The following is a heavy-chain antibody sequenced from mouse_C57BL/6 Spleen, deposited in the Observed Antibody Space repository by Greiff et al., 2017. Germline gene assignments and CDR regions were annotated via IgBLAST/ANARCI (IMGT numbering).Heavy chain of an antibody. CDR2: IYPGDGDT. J-gene: IGHJ2*01. CDR1: GYAFSSSW. Sequence: QVQLQQSGPELVKPGASVKISCKASGYAFSSSWMNWVKQRPGMGLEWMGRIYPGDGDTNYNGKFKGKATLTADKSSSTAYMQLSSLTSEDSAVYFCARNLLFDYWGQGTTLTVSS. D-gene: IGHD2-1*01. V-gene: IGHV1-82*01. CDR3: ARNLLFDY.